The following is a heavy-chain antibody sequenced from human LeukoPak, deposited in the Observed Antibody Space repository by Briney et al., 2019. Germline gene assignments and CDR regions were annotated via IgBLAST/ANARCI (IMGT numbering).Heavy chain of an antibody. CDR2: IYYGGST. J-gene: IGHJ4*02. CDR3: AREVVAAPGTVDY. Sequence: SETLSLTCAVYGGSFSGYYWSWIRQPPGKGLEWIGYIYYGGSTNYKPSLKSRVTISVDTSKNQFSLKLTSVTAADTAVYYCAREVVAAPGTVDYWGQGTLVTVSS. D-gene: IGHD6-13*01. CDR1: GGSFSGYY. V-gene: IGHV4-59*01.